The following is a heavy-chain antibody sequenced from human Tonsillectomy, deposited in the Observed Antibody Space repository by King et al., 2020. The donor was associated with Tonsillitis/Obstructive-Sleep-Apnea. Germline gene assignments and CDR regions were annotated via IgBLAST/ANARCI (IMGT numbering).Heavy chain of an antibody. CDR3: PRGVEEYYDVWSGSLGYYYMDV. Sequence: VQLQQWGAGLLKPSETLSLTCAVYGGSFSGYYWSWIRQPPGKGLEWIGEINHSGSTNFNPSLKSRVTISVDTPKNQFSLKLSPVTAADTAVYYCPRGVEEYYDVWSGSLGYYYMDVWGKGTTVTVSS. D-gene: IGHD3-3*01. CDR1: GGSFSGYY. CDR2: INHSGST. J-gene: IGHJ6*03. V-gene: IGHV4-34*01.